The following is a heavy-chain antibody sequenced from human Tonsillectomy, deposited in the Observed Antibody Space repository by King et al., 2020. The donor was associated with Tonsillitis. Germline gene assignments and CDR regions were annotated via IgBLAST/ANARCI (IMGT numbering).Heavy chain of an antibody. J-gene: IGHJ3*01. Sequence: QLVQSGAEVKKPGSSLRVSCKAAGGSFTTETLSWVRQAPGQGLEWMGGITPIFGATKYAQKFQDRLTISADESTSTAYMELSSLRSEDTAIYYCARDTIPRSRAVFDVWGQGTGVTVSS. D-gene: IGHD1-26*01. CDR3: ARDTIPRSRAVFDV. CDR1: GGSFTTET. CDR2: ITPIFGAT. V-gene: IGHV1-69*13.